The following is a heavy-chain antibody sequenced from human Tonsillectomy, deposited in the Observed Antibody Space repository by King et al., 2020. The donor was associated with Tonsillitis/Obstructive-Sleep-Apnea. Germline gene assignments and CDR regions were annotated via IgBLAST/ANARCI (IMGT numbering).Heavy chain of an antibody. J-gene: IGHJ4*02. V-gene: IGHV1-18*01. CDR1: GYTFNNYG. D-gene: IGHD3-22*01. CDR3: ARAPDYYHSSGYYYGDDY. Sequence: HVQLVESGSEVKKPGASVKVSCKASGYTFNNYGINWVRQAPGQGLEWMGWISTDSDTANNAQKLQGRVTMTTDTSTSTAYMELRSLRSDDTAVYSCARAPDYYHSSGYYYGDDYWGQGTLVTVSS. CDR2: ISTDSDTA.